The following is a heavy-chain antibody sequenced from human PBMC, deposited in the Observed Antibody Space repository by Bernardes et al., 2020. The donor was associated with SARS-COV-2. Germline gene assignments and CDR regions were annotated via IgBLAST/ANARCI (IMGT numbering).Heavy chain of an antibody. CDR1: GFTFSSHW. Sequence: GGSLRLSCAVSGFTFSSHWMHWVRQAPGKGLVWVSRINSDGSSTSYADSVKGRFTISRDNAKNTLYLQMNSLRAEDTAVYYCARDSSSWYDLPYYFDYWGQGTLVTVSS. V-gene: IGHV3-74*01. CDR2: INSDGSST. CDR3: ARDSSSWYDLPYYFDY. D-gene: IGHD6-13*01. J-gene: IGHJ4*02.